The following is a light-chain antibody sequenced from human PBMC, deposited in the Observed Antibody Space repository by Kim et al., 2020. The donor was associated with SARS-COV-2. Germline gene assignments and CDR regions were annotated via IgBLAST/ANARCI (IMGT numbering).Light chain of an antibody. CDR2: NDN. CDR1: RSNVGNNP. CDR3: VSWDDSLSGRV. V-gene: IGLV1-44*01. J-gene: IGLJ3*02. Sequence: QSVLTQPPSASGTPGQTVTISCSGRRSNVGNNPVTWFQQVPGTAPKLLMSNDNRRPSGVPDRFSASKSGTSASLAISGLQSEDEAVYYCVSWDDSLSGRVFGGGTQLTVL.